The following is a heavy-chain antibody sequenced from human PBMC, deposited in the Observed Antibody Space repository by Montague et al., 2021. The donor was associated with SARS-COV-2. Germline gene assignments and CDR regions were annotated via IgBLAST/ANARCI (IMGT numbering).Heavy chain of an antibody. CDR3: ARVWDTVYYYYGMDV. V-gene: IGHV4-39*01. D-gene: IGHD1-26*01. Sequence: SETLSLTCAVYGGSISSSSYYWVCIRQPPGKGLVGVVNIHCSGSTYYNPSLKVRVSIAVYTSKNEFSLKLCSVTAADGAVYYCARVWDTVYYYYGMDVWGQGTTVTVSS. CDR1: GGSISSSSYY. J-gene: IGHJ6*02. CDR2: IHCSGST.